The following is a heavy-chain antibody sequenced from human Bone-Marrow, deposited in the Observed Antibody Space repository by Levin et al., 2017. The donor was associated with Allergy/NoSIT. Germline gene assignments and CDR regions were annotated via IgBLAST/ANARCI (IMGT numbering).Heavy chain of an antibody. J-gene: IGHJ4*02. CDR3: AKSSSSWYSSVRGY. CDR2: ISGSGGST. V-gene: IGHV3-23*01. CDR1: GFTFSSYA. Sequence: GESLKISCSASGFTFSSYAMSWVRQAPGKGLEWVSAISGSGGSTYYADSVKGRFTISRDNSKNTLYLQMNSLRAEDTAVYYCAKSSSSWYSSVRGYWGQGTLVTVSS. D-gene: IGHD6-13*01.